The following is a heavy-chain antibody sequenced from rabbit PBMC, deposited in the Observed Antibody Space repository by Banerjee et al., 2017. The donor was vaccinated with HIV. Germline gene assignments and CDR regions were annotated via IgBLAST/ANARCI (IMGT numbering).Heavy chain of an antibody. J-gene: IGHJ4*01. V-gene: IGHV1S45*01. CDR1: GFSFSSNYH. CDR2: IYTGSSGTT. D-gene: IGHD1-1*01. CDR3: ARCDVDINYNL. Sequence: QEQLVESGGGLVQPGGSLTLTCTASGFSFSSNYHMCWVRQAPGKGLEWIGCIYTGSSGTTYYASWAKGRFTISKTSSTTVTLQMTSLTAADTATYFCARCDVDINYNLWGPGTLVTVS.